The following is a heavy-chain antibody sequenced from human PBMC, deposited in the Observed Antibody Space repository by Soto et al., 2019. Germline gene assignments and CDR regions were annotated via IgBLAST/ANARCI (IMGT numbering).Heavy chain of an antibody. CDR3: ASRIAAAGPGYYGMDV. CDR1: GYSFTSYW. V-gene: IGHV5-51*01. CDR2: IYPGDSDT. Sequence: GESLKICCKGSGYSFTSYWIGWVSQMTGKGLEWMGIIYPGDSDTRYSPSFQGQVTISADKSISTAYLQWSSLKASDTAMYYCASRIAAAGPGYYGMDVWGQGTTVTVSS. D-gene: IGHD6-13*01. J-gene: IGHJ6*02.